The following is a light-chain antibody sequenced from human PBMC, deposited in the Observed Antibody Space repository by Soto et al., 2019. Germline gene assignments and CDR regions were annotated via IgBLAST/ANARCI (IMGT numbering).Light chain of an antibody. CDR1: QSVSGNY. CDR2: GSS. CDR3: QQYGSSPPYT. V-gene: IGKV3-20*01. Sequence: EIVLTQSPGTLSLSPGERATLSCRASQSVSGNYLAWYQQKPGQSPRLLIYGSSDRATGIPDRFSGSGSGTDFTVTITSVGPEDFAVYYCQQYGSSPPYTFGQGTKLEIK. J-gene: IGKJ2*01.